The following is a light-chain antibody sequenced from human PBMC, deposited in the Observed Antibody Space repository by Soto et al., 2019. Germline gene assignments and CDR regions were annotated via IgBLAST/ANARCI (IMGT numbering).Light chain of an antibody. CDR1: QSVSSSY. V-gene: IGKV3-20*01. CDR2: GAS. J-gene: IGKJ4*01. Sequence: EVVLTQSPGTLSLSPGERATLSCRASQSVSSSYLAWYQQKPGQSPRLLISGASSRATGIPDRFTGSGSGTDFTLTISRLEPEDFAVYYCQQYGSSFLTFGGGTKVEIK. CDR3: QQYGSSFLT.